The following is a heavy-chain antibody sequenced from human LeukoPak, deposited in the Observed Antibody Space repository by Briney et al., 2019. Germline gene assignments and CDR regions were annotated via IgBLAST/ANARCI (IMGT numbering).Heavy chain of an antibody. Sequence: GASVKVSCKASGYTFTSYYMHWVRQAPGQGLEWMGIINPSGGSTSYAQKFQGRVTMTRDTSTSTVYMELSSLRSEDTAVFYCVRGASSIAALNPFWYFDLWGRGTLVTVSS. V-gene: IGHV1-46*01. J-gene: IGHJ2*01. D-gene: IGHD6-6*01. CDR1: GYTFTSYY. CDR2: INPSGGST. CDR3: VRGASSIAALNPFWYFDL.